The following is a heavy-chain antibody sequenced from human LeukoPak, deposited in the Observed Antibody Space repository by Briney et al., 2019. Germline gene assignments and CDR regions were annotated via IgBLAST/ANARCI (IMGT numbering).Heavy chain of an antibody. CDR1: GFTFGSYD. D-gene: IGHD6-13*01. CDR3: AREAAGHFDY. V-gene: IGHV3-13*01. J-gene: IGHJ4*02. Sequence: PGGSLRLSCAASGFTFGSYDMHWVRQATGKGLEWDSAIGTAGDTYYPGSVKGRFTISRENAKNSLYLQMNSLRAGDTAVYYCAREAAGHFDYWGQGTLVTVSS. CDR2: IGTAGDT.